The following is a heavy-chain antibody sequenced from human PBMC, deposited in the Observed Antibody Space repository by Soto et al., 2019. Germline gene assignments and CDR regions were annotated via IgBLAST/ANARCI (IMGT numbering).Heavy chain of an antibody. CDR2: IRTTGST. CDR3: ARKAMMDV. CDR1: GFAVSNHY. J-gene: IGHJ6*02. Sequence: EVQLVETGGALIQPGGSLRLSCAASGFAVSNHYMNWVRQAPGKGLEWVSIIRTTGSTYYADSVKGRFTISRDNSKNTVSLEMNSLRVEDTAVYYCARKAMMDVWGQGTTVIVSS. V-gene: IGHV3-53*02.